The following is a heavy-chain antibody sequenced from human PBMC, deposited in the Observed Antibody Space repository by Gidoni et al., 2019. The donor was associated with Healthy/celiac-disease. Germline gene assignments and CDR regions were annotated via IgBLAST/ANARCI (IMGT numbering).Heavy chain of an antibody. V-gene: IGHV3-33*01. D-gene: IGHD1-26*01. CDR1: GFTLSSYG. Sequence: QVQLVESGGGVVQPGRSLRLSCAASGFTLSSYGMHWVRQAPGKGLDWVAVIWYDGSNKYYADSVKGRFTISRDNSKNTLYLQMNSLRAEDTAVYYCARERWELLLGWFDPWGQGTLVTVSS. CDR2: IWYDGSNK. CDR3: ARERWELLLGWFDP. J-gene: IGHJ5*02.